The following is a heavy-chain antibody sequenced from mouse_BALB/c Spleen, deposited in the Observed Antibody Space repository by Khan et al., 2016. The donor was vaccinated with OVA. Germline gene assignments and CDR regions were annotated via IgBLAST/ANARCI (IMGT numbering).Heavy chain of an antibody. D-gene: IGHD1-2*01. CDR2: VNPSNGGT. J-gene: IGHJ3*01. V-gene: IGHV1-18*01. CDR3: GSGYEFITY. Sequence: VQLQQSGPDLVKPGASVKISCKASGYSFTDYYMHWVKESHGKTLECIGRVNPSNGGTNYNQKFKGKAILTVDKSSSTAYMELSSLTSEDSAVYYCGSGYEFITYWGQGTMLTVSA. CDR1: GYSFTDYY.